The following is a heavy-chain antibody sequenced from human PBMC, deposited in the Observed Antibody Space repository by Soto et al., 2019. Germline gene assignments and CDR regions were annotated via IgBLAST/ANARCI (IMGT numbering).Heavy chain of an antibody. D-gene: IGHD3-10*01. J-gene: IGHJ6*02. CDR3: TRGITLIRGVIPPGYYYGMDV. V-gene: IGHV1-69*01. CDR1: GGTFSSYA. Sequence: QVQLVQSGAEVKKPGSSVKVSCKASGGTFSSYAISWVRQAPGQGLEWMGGFNPIFETANYEQKIQGRVTITADESTNTAYMELSSLRSADTAVYYCTRGITLIRGVIPPGYYYGMDVWGQGTTVAVSS. CDR2: FNPIFETA.